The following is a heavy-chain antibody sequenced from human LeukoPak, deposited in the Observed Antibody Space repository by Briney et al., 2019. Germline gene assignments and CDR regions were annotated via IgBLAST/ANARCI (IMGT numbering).Heavy chain of an antibody. J-gene: IGHJ4*02. V-gene: IGHV3-23*01. CDR1: GFTFSSYA. Sequence: PGGSLRLSCAASGFTFSSYAISWVRQAPGEGLWRVSAISGSGGSTYYADSVKGRFTISRDNSKNTLYLQMNSLRAEDTAVYYCAKWGIQLWPYYFDYWGQGTLVTVSS. CDR3: AKWGIQLWPYYFDY. D-gene: IGHD5-18*01. CDR2: ISGSGGST.